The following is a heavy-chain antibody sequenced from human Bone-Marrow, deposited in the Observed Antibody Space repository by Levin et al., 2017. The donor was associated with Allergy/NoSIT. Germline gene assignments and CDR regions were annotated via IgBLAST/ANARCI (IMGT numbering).Heavy chain of an antibody. CDR1: FLPFLPSS. CDR2: IAGSSSTI. CDR3: ASLSCSSTTCHDF. V-gene: IGHV3-48*01. Sequence: GGSLRLSFFSSFLPFLPSSLPFFLPSPLKGLEWVSYIAGSSSTIYYADSVRGRFTISRDNAKNSLFLQMNSLRVEDTAVYYCASLSCSSTTCHDFWGQGTLVTVSS. J-gene: IGHJ4*02. D-gene: IGHD2-2*01.